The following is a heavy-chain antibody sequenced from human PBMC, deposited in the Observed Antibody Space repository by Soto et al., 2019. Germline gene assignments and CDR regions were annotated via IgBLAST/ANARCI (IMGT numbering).Heavy chain of an antibody. V-gene: IGHV3-23*01. J-gene: IGHJ6*02. CDR1: GFTFSSYA. Sequence: EVQLLESGGGLVQPGGSLRLSCAASGFTFSSYAMSWVRQAPGKGLEWVSAISGSGGSTYYADSVKGRFTISRDNSKNTLYLQMNSLRAEDTAVYYCAKDSHTIFGVGNYYYYYGMDVWGQGTTVTVSS. CDR3: AKDSHTIFGVGNYYYYYGMDV. D-gene: IGHD3-3*01. CDR2: ISGSGGST.